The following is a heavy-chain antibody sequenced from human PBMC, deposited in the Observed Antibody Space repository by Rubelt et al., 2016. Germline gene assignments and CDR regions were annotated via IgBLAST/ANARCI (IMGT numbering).Heavy chain of an antibody. V-gene: IGHV1-69*04. J-gene: IGHJ4*02. Sequence: GQGLEWMGRIIPILGIANYAQKFQGRVTITADKSTSTANMELSSLRSEDTAVYYCARESTTIFGVVSSDYWGQGTLVTVSS. CDR3: ARESTTIFGVVSSDY. CDR2: IIPILGIA. D-gene: IGHD3-3*01.